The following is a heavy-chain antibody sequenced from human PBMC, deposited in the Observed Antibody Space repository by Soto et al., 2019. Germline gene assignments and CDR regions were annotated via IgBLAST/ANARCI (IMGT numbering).Heavy chain of an antibody. CDR2: ISGSGGST. J-gene: IGHJ6*02. D-gene: IGHD3-3*01. CDR3: AKDMSIFGVVTSPSGMDV. CDR1: GFTLSSYA. V-gene: IGHV3-23*01. Sequence: GGSLRLGSAASGFTLSSYAMSWVRQAPGKGLEWVSAISGSGGSTYYADSVKGRFTISRDNSKNTLYLQMNSLRAEDTAVYYCAKDMSIFGVVTSPSGMDVWGQGTTVTVSS.